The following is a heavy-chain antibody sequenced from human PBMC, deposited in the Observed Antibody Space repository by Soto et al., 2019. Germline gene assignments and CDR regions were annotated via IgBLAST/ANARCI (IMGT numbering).Heavy chain of an antibody. D-gene: IGHD3-22*01. CDR2: IRSKANSYAT. CDR1: GFTFSGSA. Sequence: GGSLRLSCAASGFTFSGSAMHWVRQASGKGLEWVGRIRSKANSYATAYAASVKGRFTISRDDSKNTAYLQMNSLKTEDTAVYDCTTRYYYDSSGYQVDYWGQGTLATVSS. J-gene: IGHJ4*02. CDR3: TTRYYYDSSGYQVDY. V-gene: IGHV3-73*01.